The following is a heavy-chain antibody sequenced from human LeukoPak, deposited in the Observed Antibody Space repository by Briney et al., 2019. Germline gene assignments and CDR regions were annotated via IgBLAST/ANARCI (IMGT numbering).Heavy chain of an antibody. D-gene: IGHD1-26*01. Sequence: GGSLRLSCAASGFTFSSYAMSWVRQAPGKGLEWVSAIGGSGSTIYYADSVKGRFTISRDNAKNSLYLQMNSLRAEDTAVYYCAREGGEWELLRTFDYWGQGTLVTVSS. V-gene: IGHV3-23*01. J-gene: IGHJ4*02. CDR2: IGGSGSTI. CDR1: GFTFSSYA. CDR3: AREGGEWELLRTFDY.